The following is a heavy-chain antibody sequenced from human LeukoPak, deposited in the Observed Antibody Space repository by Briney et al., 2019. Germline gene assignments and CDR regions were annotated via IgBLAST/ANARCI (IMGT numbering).Heavy chain of an antibody. V-gene: IGHV4-34*01. CDR2: INHSGST. CDR3: ARIVDGCCGGAHFDY. Sequence: PSETLSLTCAVCGGSFSGYYWSWIRQPPGKGLEWIGEINHSGSTNYNPSLKRRVTMSVDTPKNQFSLKLSSVTAADTALYYCARIVDGCCGGAHFDYWGQGNLVTVSS. J-gene: IGHJ4*02. D-gene: IGHD2-21*01. CDR1: GGSFSGYY.